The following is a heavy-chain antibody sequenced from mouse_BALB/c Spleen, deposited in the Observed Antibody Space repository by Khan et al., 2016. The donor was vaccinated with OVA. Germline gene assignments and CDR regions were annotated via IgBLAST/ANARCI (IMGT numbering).Heavy chain of an antibody. J-gene: IGHJ2*01. D-gene: IGHD4-1*01. V-gene: IGHV14-3*02. CDR2: IDPANDNS. CDR1: GFNIKDTH. Sequence: EVKLQEFGAELVKPGASVKLSCTASGFNIKDTHMHWVKQRPEQGLEWIGRIDPANDNSKYDPRFQGKATITADPSSNTAYLHLSSLTSEDTSVYYCAPAGTGDYFDYWGQGTTLTVSS. CDR3: APAGTGDYFDY.